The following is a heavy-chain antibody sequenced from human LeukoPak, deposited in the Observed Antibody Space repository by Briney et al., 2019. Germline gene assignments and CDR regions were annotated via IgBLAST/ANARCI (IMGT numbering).Heavy chain of an antibody. Sequence: PGGTLRLSCAASGFTFSSYGMSWVRQAPGKGLEWVSGISSSGGSTYYADSVKGRFTISRDNSKDTLYLQMNSLRAEDTAVYYCAKVELGYCSGGSCSPFDYWGQGTLVTVSS. CDR3: AKVELGYCSGGSCSPFDY. CDR2: ISSSGGST. CDR1: GFTFSSYG. V-gene: IGHV3-23*01. J-gene: IGHJ4*02. D-gene: IGHD2-15*01.